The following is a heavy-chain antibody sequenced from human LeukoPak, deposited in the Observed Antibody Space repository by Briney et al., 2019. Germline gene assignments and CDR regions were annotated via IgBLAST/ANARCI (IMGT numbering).Heavy chain of an antibody. CDR2: IYYSGST. CDR3: ASSYSSSWYYFDY. D-gene: IGHD6-13*01. J-gene: IGHJ4*02. Sequence: SETLSLTCTVSGGSISSCYWSWIRQPPGKGLEWIGYIYYSGSTNYNPSLKSRVTISVDTSKNQFSLKLSSVTAADTAVYYCASSYSSSWYYFDYWGQGTLVTVSS. V-gene: IGHV4-59*01. CDR1: GGSISSCY.